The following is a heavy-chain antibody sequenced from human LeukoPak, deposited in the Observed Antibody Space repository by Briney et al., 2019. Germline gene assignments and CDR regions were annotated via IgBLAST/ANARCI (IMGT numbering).Heavy chain of an antibody. D-gene: IGHD3-10*01. J-gene: IGHJ4*02. Sequence: SETLSLTCSVSGTSISTNYWSWIRQPPGKGLEWLGCIFCSGGTNYKPSLKSRITISVDTSESQFSLKLSSITAADTAVYYCARFGYGVRYFDYWGQGTLVTVSS. V-gene: IGHV4-59*08. CDR3: ARFGYGVRYFDY. CDR1: GTSISTNY. CDR2: IFCSGGT.